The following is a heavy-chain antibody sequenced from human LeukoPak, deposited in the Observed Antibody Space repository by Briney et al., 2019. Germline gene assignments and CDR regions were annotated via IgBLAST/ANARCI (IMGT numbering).Heavy chain of an antibody. V-gene: IGHV4-39*01. CDR2: MHYSGST. J-gene: IGHJ4*02. D-gene: IGHD2-21*02. CDR1: GGSISSSTYY. Sequence: KSSETLSLTCTVSGGSISSSTYYWGWIRQPPGKGLEWIGSMHYSGSTYHNPSLKSRVTISVDTSKNQFSLKLSSVTAADTAVYYCARVSIVVVTAMDYWGQGTLVTVSS. CDR3: ARVSIVVVTAMDY.